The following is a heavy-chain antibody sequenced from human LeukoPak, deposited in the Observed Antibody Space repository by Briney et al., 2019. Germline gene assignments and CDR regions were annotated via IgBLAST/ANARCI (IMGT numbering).Heavy chain of an antibody. CDR2: MSSSSSYI. D-gene: IGHD4-23*01. V-gene: IGHV3-21*01. J-gene: IGHJ4*02. Sequence: KAGGSLRLSCAASGFRFSSYDMNWVRQAPGKGLEWVSSMSSSSSYIYYADSVKGRFTISRDNAKNSLYLQMNSLRAEDTAVYYCARVGVAYGGAFSWFDYWGQGTLVTVSS. CDR3: ARVGVAYGGAFSWFDY. CDR1: GFRFSSYD.